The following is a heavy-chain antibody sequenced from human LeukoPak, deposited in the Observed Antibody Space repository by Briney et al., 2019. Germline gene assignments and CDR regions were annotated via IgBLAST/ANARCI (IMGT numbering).Heavy chain of an antibody. J-gene: IGHJ6*03. CDR2: IYYSGST. V-gene: IGHV4-39*01. Sequence: PSETLSLTCTVSGDSVSSSNYYWAWIRQPPGKGLEWIGNIYYSGSTYYNPSLKSRLTISVDTSKNQFSLKLTSVTAADTAVYYCARQGVGTYDYGDEGYYMDVWGKGTTVTISS. CDR1: GDSVSSSNYY. CDR3: ARQGVGTYDYGDEGYYMDV. D-gene: IGHD4-17*01.